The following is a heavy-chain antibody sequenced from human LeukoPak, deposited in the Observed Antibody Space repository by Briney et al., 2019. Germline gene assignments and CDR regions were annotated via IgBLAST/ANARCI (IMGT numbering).Heavy chain of an antibody. J-gene: IGHJ5*01. CDR3: TRDPRHFDS. Sequence: PGGSPRLSCAASGFTFSDSYMTWVRQAPGKEVEWVAYISGSGHDINYSDSVKGRFTISRDNAKNSLYLQMSSLRVEDTAVYYCTRDPRHFDSCGQGTLVTVSS. D-gene: IGHD6-6*01. CDR2: ISGSGHDI. V-gene: IGHV3-11*04. CDR1: GFTFSDSY.